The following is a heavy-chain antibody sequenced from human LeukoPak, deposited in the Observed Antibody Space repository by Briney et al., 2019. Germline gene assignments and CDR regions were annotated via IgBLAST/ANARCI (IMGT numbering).Heavy chain of an antibody. J-gene: IGHJ6*03. Sequence: GGSLRLSCGASGFTFSNFAMTWVRQAPGRGLEWVSALSGSGFNTYYADSVKGRLTISRDNSKNTLYLQMNSLRAEDTAVYYCAKMAEQQLGDYYMDVWGKGTTLTVSS. D-gene: IGHD6-13*01. CDR1: GFTFSNFA. CDR3: AKMAEQQLGDYYMDV. V-gene: IGHV3-23*01. CDR2: LSGSGFNT.